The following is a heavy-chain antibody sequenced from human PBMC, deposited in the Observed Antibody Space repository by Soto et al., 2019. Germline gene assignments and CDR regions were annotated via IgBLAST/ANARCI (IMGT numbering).Heavy chain of an antibody. CDR2: ISYDGSNK. Sequence: GGSLRLSCAASGFTFSSYGMHWVRQAPGKGLEWVAVISYDGSNKYYADSVKGRFTISRDNSKNTLYLQMNSLRAEDTAVYYCAKEKNDYGDDFDYWGQGTLVTVSS. J-gene: IGHJ4*02. CDR1: GFTFSSYG. V-gene: IGHV3-30*18. D-gene: IGHD4-17*01. CDR3: AKEKNDYGDDFDY.